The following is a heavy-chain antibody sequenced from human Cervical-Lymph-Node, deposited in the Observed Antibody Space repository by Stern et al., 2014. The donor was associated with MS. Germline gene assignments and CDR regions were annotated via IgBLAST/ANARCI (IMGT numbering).Heavy chain of an antibody. Sequence: QVQLQESGPGLVKPSQTLSLTCTVSGGSISSDNYYWTWIRQHPGKGLEWIGHIYYSGTTYYNPSLKSRVSITVDTSQNRFSLRLSSVTAADTAVYYCARDHFTTSLDVWGHGTTVTVS. CDR3: ARDHFTTSLDV. J-gene: IGHJ6*02. D-gene: IGHD2-2*01. CDR1: GGSISSDNYY. CDR2: IYYSGTT. V-gene: IGHV4-31*03.